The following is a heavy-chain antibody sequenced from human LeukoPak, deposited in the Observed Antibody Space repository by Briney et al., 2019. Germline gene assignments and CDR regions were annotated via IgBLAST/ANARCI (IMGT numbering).Heavy chain of an antibody. CDR2: INYSGST. J-gene: IGHJ6*03. V-gene: IGHV4-34*01. D-gene: IGHD4-11*01. Sequence: SETLSLTRAVYGGSLNGYYWTWIRQPPGKGLEWIGEINYSGSTIYNPSLESRVTISIDTSENQVSLKVTSVTAADSGVYYCARAPLYYSNPSTYYHYMDVWGKGTTVTVSS. CDR3: ARAPLYYSNPSTYYHYMDV. CDR1: GGSLNGYY.